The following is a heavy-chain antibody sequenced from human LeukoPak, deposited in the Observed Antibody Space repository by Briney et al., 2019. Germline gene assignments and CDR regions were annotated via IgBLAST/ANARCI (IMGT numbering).Heavy chain of an antibody. CDR3: ARGGIVVVVAATPNWFDP. CDR2: INHGGST. J-gene: IGHJ5*02. D-gene: IGHD2-15*01. CDR1: GGSFSGYY. V-gene: IGHV4-34*01. Sequence: PSETLSLTCAVYGGSFSGYYWSWIRQPPGKGLEWIGEINHGGSTNYNPSLKSRVTISVDTSKNQFSLKLSSVTAADTAVYYCARGGIVVVVAATPNWFDPWGQGTLVTVSS.